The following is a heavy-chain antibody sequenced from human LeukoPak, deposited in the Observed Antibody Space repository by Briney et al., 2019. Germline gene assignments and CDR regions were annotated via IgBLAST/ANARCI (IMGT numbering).Heavy chain of an antibody. CDR1: GGSISSGGYY. Sequence: SQTLSLTCTVSGGSISSGGYYWSWIRQHPGKGLEWIGYIYYSGSTYYNPSLKSRVTISVDTSKNQFSLKLSSVTAADTAVYYCARGGPRYCSGGGCFGWFDPWGQGTLVTVSS. CDR2: IYYSGST. J-gene: IGHJ5*02. V-gene: IGHV4-31*03. D-gene: IGHD2-15*01. CDR3: ARGGPRYCSGGGCFGWFDP.